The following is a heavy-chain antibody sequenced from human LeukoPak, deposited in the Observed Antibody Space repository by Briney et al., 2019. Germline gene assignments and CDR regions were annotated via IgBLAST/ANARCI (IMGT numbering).Heavy chain of an antibody. CDR1: GFTFSSYW. Sequence: PGGSLRLSCAASGFTFSSYWMSWVRQAPGKGLEWVANIKQDGSEKYYVDSVKGRFTISRDNAKNSLYLQMNSLKTEDTAVYYCTTDQLPIFDYWGQGTLVTVSS. D-gene: IGHD2-2*01. CDR3: TTDQLPIFDY. CDR2: IKQDGSEK. J-gene: IGHJ4*02. V-gene: IGHV3-7*03.